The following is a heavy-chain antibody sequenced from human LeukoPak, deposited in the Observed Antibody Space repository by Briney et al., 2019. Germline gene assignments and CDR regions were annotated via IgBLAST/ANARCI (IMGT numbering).Heavy chain of an antibody. J-gene: IGHJ4*02. D-gene: IGHD3-10*01. CDR1: GFAFSTYW. CDR2: IKGDGSDK. CDR3: ARPFGSGTYYQFDL. Sequence: GGSLRLSCAASGFAFSTYWMSWVRQAPGKGLEWVANIKGDGSDKYYLDSLKGRFTVSRDNAKNSLYLQVNSLRADDTAVYYCARPFGSGTYYQFDLWGQGTLVSVSS. V-gene: IGHV3-7*04.